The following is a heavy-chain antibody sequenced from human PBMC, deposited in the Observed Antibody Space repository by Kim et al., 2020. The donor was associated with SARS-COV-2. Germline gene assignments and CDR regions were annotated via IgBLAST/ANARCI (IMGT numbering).Heavy chain of an antibody. CDR2: IYPDDSDT. D-gene: IGHD5-12*01. V-gene: IGHV5-51*01. Sequence: GESLKISCEASGYNFNNHWIGWVRQMPGKGLEWMGIIYPDDSDTRYSPSFQGQITISADKSISTAFLQWNSLKASDTAIYYCTRLRGRWLQFKNSHLDYWGHGTLVTVSS. CDR1: GYNFNNHW. J-gene: IGHJ4*01. CDR3: TRLRGRWLQFKNSHLDY.